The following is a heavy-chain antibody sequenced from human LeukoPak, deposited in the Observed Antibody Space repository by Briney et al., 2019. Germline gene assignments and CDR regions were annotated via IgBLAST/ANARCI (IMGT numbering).Heavy chain of an antibody. CDR3: ARVGGYCSSVSNCYGDY. D-gene: IGHD2-2*03. CDR2: ISYDGSNK. CDR1: GFTFSSYA. Sequence: GGSLRLSCAASGFTFSSYAMHWVRQAPGKGLEWVAVISYDGSNKYYADSVKGRFTISRDNSKNTLYLQMNSLRAEDTAVYYCARVGGYCSSVSNCYGDYWGQGALVTVSS. J-gene: IGHJ4*02. V-gene: IGHV3-30*04.